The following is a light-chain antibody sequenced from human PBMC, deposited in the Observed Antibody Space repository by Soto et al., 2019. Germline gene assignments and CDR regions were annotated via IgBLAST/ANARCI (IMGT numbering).Light chain of an antibody. CDR3: QQHYNWPRT. CDR2: GAS. V-gene: IGKV3-15*01. Sequence: EIVLTQSPVTLSLSPGERATLSCRASRSFASSLAWYQQKPGQAPRLLIYGASTRATGIPTRFSGTGSGTEFTLTISSLQSEDFAVYYCQQHYNWPRTFGQGTKVDIK. CDR1: RSFASS. J-gene: IGKJ1*01.